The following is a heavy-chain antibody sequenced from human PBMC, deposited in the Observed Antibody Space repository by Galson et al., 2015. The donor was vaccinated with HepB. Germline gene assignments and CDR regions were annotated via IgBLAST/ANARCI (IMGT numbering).Heavy chain of an antibody. V-gene: IGHV4-59*01. J-gene: IGHJ5*02. CDR1: GGSISSYY. D-gene: IGHD3-22*01. CDR3: ARGIGSSGPWGFDP. CDR2: IYYSGST. Sequence: QVQLQESGPGLVKPSETLSLTCTVSGGSISSYYWSWIRQPPGKGLEWIGYIYYSGSTNYNPSLKSRVTISVDTSKNQFSLKLSSVTAADTAVYYCARGIGSSGPWGFDPWGQGTLVTVSS.